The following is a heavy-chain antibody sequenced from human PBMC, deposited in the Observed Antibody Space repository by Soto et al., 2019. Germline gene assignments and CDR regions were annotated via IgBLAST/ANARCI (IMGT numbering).Heavy chain of an antibody. CDR1: GYTFTSYA. J-gene: IGHJ6*04. CDR2: INAGNGNT. D-gene: IGHD4-4*01. V-gene: IGHV1-3*01. CDR3: ASSYSNYALIDYYYYGMDV. Sequence: ASVKVSCKASGYTFTSYAMHWVRQAPGQRLEWMGWINAGNGNTKYSQKFQGRVTITRDTSASTAYMELSSLRSEDTAVYYCASSYSNYALIDYYYYGMDVWCKGTTVTVSS.